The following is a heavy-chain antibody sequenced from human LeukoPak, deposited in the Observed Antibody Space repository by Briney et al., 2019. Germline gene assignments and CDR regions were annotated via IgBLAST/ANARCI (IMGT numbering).Heavy chain of an antibody. D-gene: IGHD6-13*01. CDR1: GFIFSSYG. J-gene: IGHJ4*02. CDR3: AKDRGAAAGVFDY. CDR2: IRYDGSKK. V-gene: IGHV3-30*02. Sequence: GGSLRLSCAASGFIFSSYGMHWVRQAPGKGLEWVAFIRYDGSKKYYADSVKGRFTISRDNSKNTLYLQMNSLRAEDTAVYYCAKDRGAAAGVFDYWGQGTLVTVSS.